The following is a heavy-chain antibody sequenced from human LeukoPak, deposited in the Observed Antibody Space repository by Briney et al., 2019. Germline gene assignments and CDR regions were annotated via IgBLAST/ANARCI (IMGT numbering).Heavy chain of an antibody. V-gene: IGHV3-23*01. CDR1: GFTFSNYA. Sequence: GSLRLSCAASGFTFSNYAMSWVRQAPGKGLEWVSAISGSGGSTYYADSVKGRFTISRDNSKNTLYLQMNSLRAEDTAVYYCAKYGDESSGYYSDWGQGTLVTVSS. J-gene: IGHJ4*02. CDR2: ISGSGGST. CDR3: AKYGDESSGYYSD. D-gene: IGHD3-22*01.